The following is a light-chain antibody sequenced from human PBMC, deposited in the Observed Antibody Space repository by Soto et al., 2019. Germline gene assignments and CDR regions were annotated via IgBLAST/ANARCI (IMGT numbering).Light chain of an antibody. Sequence: EVVLTQSPAILSLSPRERATLSCRASQSVSVNFAWYQHKPGQAPRPLIYSASDRAPGIPARLSGSGSGTDFTLTISSLEPEDFAVYYCQERNRWPRGTFGAGTKVDIK. CDR3: QERNRWPRGT. CDR1: QSVSVN. V-gene: IGKV3-11*01. J-gene: IGKJ4*01. CDR2: SAS.